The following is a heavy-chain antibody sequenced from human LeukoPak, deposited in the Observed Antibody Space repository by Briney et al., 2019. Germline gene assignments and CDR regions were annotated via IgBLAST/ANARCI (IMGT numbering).Heavy chain of an antibody. CDR1: GFTFSDYY. J-gene: IGHJ4*02. Sequence: GGSLRLSCAASGFTFSDYYMSWIRQAPGKGLEWVSYISSSGSTIYYADSVKGRFTISRDNAKNSLYLQMNSLRAEDTAVYYCAKASIAVAGTRYFDYWGQGTLATVSS. V-gene: IGHV3-11*01. D-gene: IGHD6-19*01. CDR2: ISSSGSTI. CDR3: AKASIAVAGTRYFDY.